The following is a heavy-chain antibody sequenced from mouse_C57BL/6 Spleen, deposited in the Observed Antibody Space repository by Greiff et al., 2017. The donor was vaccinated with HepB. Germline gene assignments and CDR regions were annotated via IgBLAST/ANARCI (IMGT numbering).Heavy chain of an antibody. V-gene: IGHV5-16*01. CDR2: INNDGSST. CDR1: GFTFSDYY. CDR3: ARDDGRVLDY. J-gene: IGHJ2*01. D-gene: IGHD1-1*01. Sequence: EVQLVESEGGLVQPGSSMKLSCTASGFTFSDYYMAWVRQVPEKGLEWVANINNDGSSTYYLDSLKSRFIISRDNAKNILYLQMSSLKSEDTATYYCARDDGRVLDYWGQGTTLTVSS.